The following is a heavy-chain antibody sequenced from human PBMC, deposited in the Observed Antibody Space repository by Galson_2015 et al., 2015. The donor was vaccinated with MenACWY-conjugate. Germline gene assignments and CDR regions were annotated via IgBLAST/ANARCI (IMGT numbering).Heavy chain of an antibody. CDR3: AHWERGCSYGTPARALVY. D-gene: IGHD5-18*01. CDR2: IYWDDDK. CDR1: GFSLSTSGVG. J-gene: IGHJ4*02. V-gene: IGHV2-5*02. Sequence: PALEKTPPALTLTCTFSGFSLSTSGVGVGWIRQPPGKALEWLALIYWDDDKRYSPSLKSRLTITKDTSKNQVVLTMTIMDPVDTATYYGAHWERGCSYGTPARALVYWVQGTLVTVSS.